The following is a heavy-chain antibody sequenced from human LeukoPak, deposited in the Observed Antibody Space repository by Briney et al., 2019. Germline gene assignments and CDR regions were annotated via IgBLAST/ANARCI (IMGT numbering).Heavy chain of an antibody. V-gene: IGHV3-30*03. D-gene: IGHD3-16*01. CDR3: ARDGGDGYNDGFDY. Sequence: PGGSLRLSCAASGFTFSSYGMHWVRQAPGKGLEWVAVISYDGSNKYYADSVKGRFTISRDNSKNTLYLQMNSLRDEDTAVYYCARDGGDGYNDGFDYWGQGTLVTVSS. CDR1: GFTFSSYG. J-gene: IGHJ4*02. CDR2: ISYDGSNK.